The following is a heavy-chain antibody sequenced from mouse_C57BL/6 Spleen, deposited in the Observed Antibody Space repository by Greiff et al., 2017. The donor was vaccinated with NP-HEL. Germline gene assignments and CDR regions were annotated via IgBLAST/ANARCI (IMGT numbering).Heavy chain of an antibody. CDR2: IYPSDSET. V-gene: IGHV1-61*01. J-gene: IGHJ2*01. D-gene: IGHD1-2*01. Sequence: VQLQQPGAELVRPGSSVKLSCKASGYTFTSYWMDWVKQRPGQGLEWIGNIYPSDSETHYNQKFKDKATLTVDKSSSTAYRQLSSLTSEDSAVYYCARGILRPHWGQGTTLTVSS. CDR1: GYTFTSYW. CDR3: ARGILRPH.